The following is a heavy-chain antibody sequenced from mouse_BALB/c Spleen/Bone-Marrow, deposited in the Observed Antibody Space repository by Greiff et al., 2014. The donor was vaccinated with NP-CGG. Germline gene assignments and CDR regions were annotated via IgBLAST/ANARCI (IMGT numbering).Heavy chain of an antibody. CDR2: IDPANGNT. Sequence: EVQLQQSGAELVKPGASVKLSCTASGFNIKDTYMHWVKQRPEQGLEWIGRIDPANGNTKYDPKFQGEATITADTSSNTAYLQLSSLTSEDTAVYYRAAYYYGSSQFAYWGQGTLVTVSA. CDR3: AAYYYGSSQFAY. D-gene: IGHD1-1*01. CDR1: GFNIKDTY. V-gene: IGHV14-3*02. J-gene: IGHJ3*01.